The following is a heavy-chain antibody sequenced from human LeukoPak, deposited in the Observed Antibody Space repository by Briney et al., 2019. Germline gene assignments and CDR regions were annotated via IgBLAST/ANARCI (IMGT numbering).Heavy chain of an antibody. D-gene: IGHD3-3*01. V-gene: IGHV3-21*04. Sequence: GGSLRLSCAASGFTFSSYSMNWVRQAPGKGLEWVSSISSSSSYIYYADSVKGRFTISRDNAKNSLYLQMNSLRAEDTAVYYCAKVWRFLEWLLDYWGQGTLVTVSS. CDR1: GFTFSSYS. CDR2: ISSSSSYI. J-gene: IGHJ4*02. CDR3: AKVWRFLEWLLDY.